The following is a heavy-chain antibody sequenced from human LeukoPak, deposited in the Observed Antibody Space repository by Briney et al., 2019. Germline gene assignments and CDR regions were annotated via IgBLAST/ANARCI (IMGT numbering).Heavy chain of an antibody. V-gene: IGHV4-34*01. CDR1: GGSFSGYY. Sequence: SETLSLTCAVYGGSFSGYYWSWIRQPPGKGLEWIGEINHSGSTNYNPSLKSRVTISVDTSKNQLSLKLSSVTARDTPVYHCAGWAYCSSTSCYGRYYYYYMDVWGKGTTVTVSS. J-gene: IGHJ6*03. CDR2: INHSGST. D-gene: IGHD2-2*01. CDR3: AGWAYCSSTSCYGRYYYYYMDV.